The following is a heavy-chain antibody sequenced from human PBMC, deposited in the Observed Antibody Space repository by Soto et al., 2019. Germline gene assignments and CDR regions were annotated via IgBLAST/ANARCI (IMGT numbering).Heavy chain of an antibody. V-gene: IGHV3-23*01. CDR2: ISGSGGST. Sequence: GGSLRLSCAASGFTFSSYAMSWVRQAPGKGLEWVSAISGSGGSTYYADSVKGRFTISRDNSKNTLYLQMNSLRAEDTAVYYCAKDRNGYDFWSGYQSPWGQGTLVTVSS. CDR3: AKDRNGYDFWSGYQSP. D-gene: IGHD3-3*01. CDR1: GFTFSSYA. J-gene: IGHJ5*02.